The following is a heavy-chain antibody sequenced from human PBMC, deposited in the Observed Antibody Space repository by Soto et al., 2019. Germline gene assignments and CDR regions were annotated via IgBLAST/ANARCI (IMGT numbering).Heavy chain of an antibody. Sequence: GGSLRLSCAASGFTFSSYGMHWVRQAPGKGLEWVAVISYDGSNKYYADSVKGRFTISRDNSKNTLYLQMNSLRAEDTAVYYCARSSSWLRGGWVADYWGQGTLVTVSS. CDR3: ARSSSWLRGGWVADY. V-gene: IGHV3-30*03. CDR2: ISYDGSNK. J-gene: IGHJ4*02. D-gene: IGHD6-13*01. CDR1: GFTFSSYG.